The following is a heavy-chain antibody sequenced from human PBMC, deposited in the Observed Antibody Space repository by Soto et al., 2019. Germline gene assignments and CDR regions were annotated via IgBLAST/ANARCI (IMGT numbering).Heavy chain of an antibody. D-gene: IGHD6-19*01. CDR1: GGSISSGGYY. CDR3: ARLSSSGWPIGY. CDR2: TYYSGNT. J-gene: IGHJ4*02. V-gene: IGHV4-31*03. Sequence: PSETLSLTCTVSGGSISSGGYYWNWIRQHPGKGLEWIGYTYYSGNTCYNPSLNSRVTISADTSKNQFSLKLSSVTAADTAVYYCARLSSSGWPIGYWGQGTLVTVSS.